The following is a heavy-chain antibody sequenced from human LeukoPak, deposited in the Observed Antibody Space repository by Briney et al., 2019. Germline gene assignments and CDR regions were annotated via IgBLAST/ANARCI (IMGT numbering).Heavy chain of an antibody. V-gene: IGHV1-2*02. CDR2: INPNSGGT. CDR1: GYTFAGYY. Sequence: ASVKVSCKASGYTFAGYYMHWVRQAPGQGLEWMGWINPNSGGTNYAQKFQGRVTMTRDTSISTAYMELSRLRSDDTAVYYCARGWTTVTTTGGAFDIWGQGTMVTVSS. CDR3: ARGWTTVTTTGGAFDI. D-gene: IGHD4-11*01. J-gene: IGHJ3*02.